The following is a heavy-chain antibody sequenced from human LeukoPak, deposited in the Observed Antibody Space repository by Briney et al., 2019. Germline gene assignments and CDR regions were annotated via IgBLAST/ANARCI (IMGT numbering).Heavy chain of an antibody. V-gene: IGHV3-30*02. J-gene: IGHJ4*02. D-gene: IGHD3/OR15-3a*01. CDR3: AKGRDYYFDY. CDR2: IRYDGSDK. CDR1: GFTFSNYG. Sequence: GGSLRLSCAASGFTFSNYGIHWVRRAPGKGLEWVAFIRYDGSDKYYADSVKGRFTISRDNSKNTLSLQMNSLRPEDTAAYYCAKGRDYYFDYWGQGTLVTVSS.